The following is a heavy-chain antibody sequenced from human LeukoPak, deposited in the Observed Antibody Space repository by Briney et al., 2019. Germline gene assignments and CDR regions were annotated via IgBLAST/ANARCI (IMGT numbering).Heavy chain of an antibody. J-gene: IGHJ4*02. CDR2: IYYSGST. V-gene: IGHV4-59*12. CDR3: ASKPAEYYFDY. Sequence: SETLSLTCTVSGGSISSYYWSWIRQPPGKGLEWIGYIYYSGSTNYNPSLKSRVTISVDTSKNQFSLKLSSVTAADTAVYYCASKPAEYYFDYWGQGTLVTVSS. CDR1: GGSISSYY. D-gene: IGHD1-14*01.